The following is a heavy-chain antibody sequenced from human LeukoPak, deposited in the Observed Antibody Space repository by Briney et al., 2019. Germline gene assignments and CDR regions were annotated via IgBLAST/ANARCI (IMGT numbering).Heavy chain of an antibody. D-gene: IGHD3-9*01. CDR1: GYTFTSYY. V-gene: IGHV1-46*01. Sequence: GASVKVSCKASGYTFTSYYMHWVRQAPGQGLEWMGIINPSGGSTSYAQKFQGRVTMTRDTSTSTVYMELSSLRSEDTAVYYCARDLDGVPYYYYYGMDVWGQGTTVTVSS. CDR2: INPSGGST. CDR3: ARDLDGVPYYYYYGMDV. J-gene: IGHJ6*02.